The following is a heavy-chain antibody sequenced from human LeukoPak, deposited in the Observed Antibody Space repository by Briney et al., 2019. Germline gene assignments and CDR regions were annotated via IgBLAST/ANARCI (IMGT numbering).Heavy chain of an antibody. CDR1: GGSISSSSYY. CDR3: ARETPSIAVSLGPYYYYYMDV. J-gene: IGHJ6*03. D-gene: IGHD6-19*01. Sequence: MSSETLSLTCTVSGGSISSSSYYWGWIRQPPGKGLEWIGSIYYSGSTYYNPSLKSRVTMSVDTSKNQFSLKLSSVTAADTAVYYCARETPSIAVSLGPYYYYYMDVWGKGTTVTVSS. CDR2: IYYSGST. V-gene: IGHV4-39*07.